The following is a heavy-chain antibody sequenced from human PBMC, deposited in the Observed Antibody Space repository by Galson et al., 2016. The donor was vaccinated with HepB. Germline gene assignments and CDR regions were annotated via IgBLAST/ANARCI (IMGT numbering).Heavy chain of an antibody. CDR2: IWNDGSNK. Sequence: SLRLSCAASGFTFSSYGMHWVRQAPGKGLEWLASIWNDGSNKYYVDSVKGRFTISRDNSKNTLYLQMHSLRAEDTAVYFCAREGAEMAVAGTAVDYWGQGTLVTVSS. V-gene: IGHV3-33*01. D-gene: IGHD6-19*01. J-gene: IGHJ4*02. CDR1: GFTFSSYG. CDR3: AREGAEMAVAGTAVDY.